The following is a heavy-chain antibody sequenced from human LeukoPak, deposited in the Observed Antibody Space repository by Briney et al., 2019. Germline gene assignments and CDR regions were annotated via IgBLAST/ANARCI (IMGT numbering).Heavy chain of an antibody. CDR1: GYTFTSYY. CDR3: ARGGADIVGATNTLDY. CDR2: INPSGGST. J-gene: IGHJ4*02. D-gene: IGHD1-26*01. Sequence: ASVKVSCKASGYTFTSYYMHRVRQAPGQGLEWMGIINPSGGSTSYAQKFQGRVTMTRDTSTSTVYMELSSLRSEDTAVYYCARGGADIVGATNTLDYWGQGTLVTVSS. V-gene: IGHV1-46*01.